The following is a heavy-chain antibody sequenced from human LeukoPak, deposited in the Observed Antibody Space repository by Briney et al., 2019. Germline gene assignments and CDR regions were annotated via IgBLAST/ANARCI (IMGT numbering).Heavy chain of an antibody. CDR3: ARDEGYGIHFDY. Sequence: PGGSLRLSCAPSGFTFSSDWMSWVRQAPGKGLEWVANIKQDGSEKYYVDSVKGRFTIPRDNAKNSLYLQMNSLRAEDTAVYYCARDEGYGIHFDYWGQGTLVTVSS. D-gene: IGHD5-12*01. J-gene: IGHJ4*02. V-gene: IGHV3-7*01. CDR2: IKQDGSEK. CDR1: GFTFSSDW.